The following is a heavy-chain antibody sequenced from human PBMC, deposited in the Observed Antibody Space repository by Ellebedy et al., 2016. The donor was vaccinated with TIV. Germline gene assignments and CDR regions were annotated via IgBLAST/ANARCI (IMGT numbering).Heavy chain of an antibody. CDR1: GYTFSSSG. CDR3: ARGGSDSSGWIFDY. J-gene: IGHJ4*02. D-gene: IGHD6-19*01. Sequence: ASVKVSCXASGYTFSSSGISWVRQAPGQGLEWMGWISSCNADTNYAQKVQGRVTMTTDTSTSTAYMELRSLRSDDTAVYYCARGGSDSSGWIFDYWGQGTLVTVSS. CDR2: ISSCNADT. V-gene: IGHV1-18*01.